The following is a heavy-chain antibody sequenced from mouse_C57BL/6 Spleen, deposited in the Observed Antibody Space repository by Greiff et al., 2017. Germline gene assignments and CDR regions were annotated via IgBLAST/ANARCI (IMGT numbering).Heavy chain of an antibody. D-gene: IGHD2-3*01. CDR3: ARWDDGDFYFDY. CDR2: IRNKANGYTS. J-gene: IGHJ2*01. V-gene: IGHV7-3*01. CDR1: GFTFTDYY. Sequence: EVQGVESGGGLVQPGGSLSLSCAASGFTFTDYYMSWVRQPPGKALEWLGFIRNKANGYTSEYSASVKGRFTISRDNSQSILYLQMNALRADDSATYYCARWDDGDFYFDYWGQGTTLTVSS.